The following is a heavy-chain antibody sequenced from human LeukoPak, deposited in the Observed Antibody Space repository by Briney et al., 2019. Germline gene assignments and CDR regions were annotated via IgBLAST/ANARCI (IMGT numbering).Heavy chain of an antibody. Sequence: GGSLRLSCAASGFTFDDYAMHWVRQAPGKGLEWVSGISWNSGSIGYADSVKGRFSISRDNAKNSLYMQMNSLRAEDMALYYCAKSLIGRGEGVFDYWGQGTLVTVSS. V-gene: IGHV3-9*03. D-gene: IGHD3-10*01. CDR3: AKSLIGRGEGVFDY. CDR1: GFTFDDYA. J-gene: IGHJ4*02. CDR2: ISWNSGSI.